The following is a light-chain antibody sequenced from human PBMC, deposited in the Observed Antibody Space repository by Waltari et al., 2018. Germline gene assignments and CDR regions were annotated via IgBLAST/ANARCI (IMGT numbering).Light chain of an antibody. CDR1: RSDLGGYNF. J-gene: IGLJ2*01. V-gene: IGLV2-23*01. Sequence: QSALTQPASVSGSPGQSITISCTGTRSDLGGYNFVSLYQQHPGKAPKVLIYEGTKRPSGISNRFSGSKSGNTASLTISGLQAEDEANYYCCSYAGRITFVVFGGGTKLTVL. CDR3: CSYAGRITFVV. CDR2: EGT.